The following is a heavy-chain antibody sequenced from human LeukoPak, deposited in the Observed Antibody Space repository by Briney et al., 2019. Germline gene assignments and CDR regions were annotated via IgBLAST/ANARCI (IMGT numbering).Heavy chain of an antibody. CDR1: GGSISSGSYY. J-gene: IGHJ5*02. D-gene: IGHD3-9*01. CDR3: ARGSYDILTGYYTPNWFDP. Sequence: SETLSLTCTVSGGSISSGSYYWSWIRQPAGEGLEWIGRIYTSGSTNYNPSLKSRVTISVDTSKNQFSLKLSSVTAADTAVYYCARGSYDILTGYYTPNWFDPWGQGTLVTVSS. CDR2: IYTSGST. V-gene: IGHV4-61*02.